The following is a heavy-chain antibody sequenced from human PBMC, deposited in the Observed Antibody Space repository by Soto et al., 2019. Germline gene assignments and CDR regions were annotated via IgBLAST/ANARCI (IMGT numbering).Heavy chain of an antibody. D-gene: IGHD2-2*01. Sequence: LSLTCTVSSGSVSSHSYYWSWIRQPPGKGLEWIGYIYYSGRTYYNPSLKSQVTISVDTPKNQFSLKLRSVTAADTAVYYCARTYCSSASCYGLYYFGMDVWGQGTTVTVSS. CDR2: IYYSGRT. CDR3: ARTYCSSASCYGLYYFGMDV. V-gene: IGHV4-61*01. J-gene: IGHJ6*02. CDR1: SGSVSSHSYY.